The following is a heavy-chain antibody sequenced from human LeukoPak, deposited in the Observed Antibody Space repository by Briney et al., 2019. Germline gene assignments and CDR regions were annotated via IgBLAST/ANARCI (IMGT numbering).Heavy chain of an antibody. V-gene: IGHV3-30*18. J-gene: IGHJ4*02. Sequence: GKSLRLSCAASGFTFSSYGIHWVRQAPGKGLEWVAVISYDGSNKYYADSVKGRFTISRDNSKNTLYLQMNSLRAEDTAVYYCSKAPIAAAGIYYFDYWGQGTLVTVSS. D-gene: IGHD6-13*01. CDR3: SKAPIAAAGIYYFDY. CDR1: GFTFSSYG. CDR2: ISYDGSNK.